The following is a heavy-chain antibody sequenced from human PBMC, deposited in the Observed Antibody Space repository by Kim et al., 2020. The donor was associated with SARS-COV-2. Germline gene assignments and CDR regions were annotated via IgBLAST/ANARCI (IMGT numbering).Heavy chain of an antibody. D-gene: IGHD4-17*01. CDR2: INAKTGNP. V-gene: IGHV7-4-1*02. Sequence: ASVKVSCKASGYTFTTYNMNWVRQAPGQGLEWMGWINAKTGNPTYAQGFTGRFVFSLDTSVSTAYLQISSLKPEDTAVYYCARDPHGYGDPLIDNWGQGTLVTVSS. CDR3: ARDPHGYGDPLIDN. CDR1: GYTFTTYN. J-gene: IGHJ4*02.